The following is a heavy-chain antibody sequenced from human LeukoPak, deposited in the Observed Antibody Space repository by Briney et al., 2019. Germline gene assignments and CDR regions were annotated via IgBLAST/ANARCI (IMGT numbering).Heavy chain of an antibody. J-gene: IGHJ4*02. CDR3: TTSTGPLLYSISSPRPQYYFDF. CDR1: GFAFTNAW. CDR2: IKSKTDGGTT. D-gene: IGHD6-6*01. V-gene: IGHV3-15*01. Sequence: PGGSLRLSCAASGFAFTNAWMTWVRQAPGKGLEWVGLIKSKTDGGTTDYAAPVKGRFTISRDDSKNTLYLQMNSLKTEDTAVYFCTTSTGPLLYSISSPRPQYYFDFWGQGSLVTVSS.